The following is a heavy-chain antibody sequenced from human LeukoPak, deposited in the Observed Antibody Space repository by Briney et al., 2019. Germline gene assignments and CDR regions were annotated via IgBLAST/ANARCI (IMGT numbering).Heavy chain of an antibody. V-gene: IGHV3-15*01. Sequence: AGGSLRLSCAASGFTFSNAWMSWVRQAPGKGLEWVGRIKSKTDGGTTDYAAPVKGRFTISRDDSKNTLYLQMNSLKTEDTAVYYCTTDPQWIQLWPRDAFDIWGQGTMVTVSS. CDR1: GFTFSNAW. CDR2: IKSKTDGGTT. J-gene: IGHJ3*02. CDR3: TTDPQWIQLWPRDAFDI. D-gene: IGHD5-18*01.